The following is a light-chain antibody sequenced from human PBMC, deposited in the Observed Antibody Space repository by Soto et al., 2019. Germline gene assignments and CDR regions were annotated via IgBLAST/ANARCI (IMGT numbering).Light chain of an antibody. CDR2: LNNDGSY. V-gene: IGLV4-69*01. CDR1: SGHSNYA. Sequence: QPVLTQSPSASASLGASVRLTCTLSSGHSNYAIAWLQQQPEAGPRYLMKLNNDGSYNKGDRNPDRLSGSRSGSERYLTISSLQSEDEADHYCQTWGFGIPGVFGGGTNVTLL. CDR3: QTWGFGIPGV. J-gene: IGLJ3*02.